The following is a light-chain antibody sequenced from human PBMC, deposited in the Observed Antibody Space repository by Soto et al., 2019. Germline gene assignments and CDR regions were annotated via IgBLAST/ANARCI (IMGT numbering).Light chain of an antibody. CDR3: SSYTGSSINTVV. J-gene: IGLJ2*01. CDR2: EVT. Sequence: QSALTQPASVTGSPGQSITISCTGTTGDVGGYDRVSWFQQYPGTAPKLMIYEVTNRPSGVSDRFSGSKSVNTASLTISGLQPEDEADYYCSSYTGSSINTVVFGGGTKVTVL. CDR1: TGDVGGYDR. V-gene: IGLV2-14*01.